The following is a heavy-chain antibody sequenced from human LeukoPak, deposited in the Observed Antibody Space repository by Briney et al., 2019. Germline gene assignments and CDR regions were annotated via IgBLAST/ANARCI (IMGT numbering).Heavy chain of an antibody. V-gene: IGHV3-23*01. CDR1: GFPFRGFG. CDR3: AKERVRYGYYFDY. J-gene: IGHJ4*02. CDR2: IGGSGSST. D-gene: IGHD3-16*01. Sequence: GGSLRLSCAASGFPFRGFGLSWVRQAPGKGLEWVSAIGGSGSSTYYRDSVKGRFTISRDNSKNTLYLQMNGLRAEDTAVYYCAKERVRYGYYFDYWGQGTLVTVSS.